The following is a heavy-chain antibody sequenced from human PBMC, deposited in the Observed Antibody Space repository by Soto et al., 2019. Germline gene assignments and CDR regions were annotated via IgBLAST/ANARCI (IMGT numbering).Heavy chain of an antibody. J-gene: IGHJ4*02. CDR2: MYNSGSA. Sequence: PSETLSLTCTVSGGSLSSYYWSWIRQPPGKGLEWVGYMYNSGSANYNPSLKSRVTISVDMSQNQFSLKLTSVTAADTAVYYCARHGAIYSNSWYDFAYWGQGTLVTVSS. V-gene: IGHV4-59*08. CDR1: GGSLSSYY. CDR3: ARHGAIYSNSWYDFAY. D-gene: IGHD5-18*01.